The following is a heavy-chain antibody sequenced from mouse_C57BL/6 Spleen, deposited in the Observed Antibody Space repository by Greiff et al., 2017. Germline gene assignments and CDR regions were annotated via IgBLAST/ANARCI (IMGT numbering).Heavy chain of an antibody. CDR3: TRMMTMVSYAMDY. J-gene: IGHJ4*01. CDR1: GYTFTSYW. Sequence: VQLQQSGTVLARPGASVKMSCKTSGYTFTSYWMHWVKQRPGQGLEWIGAIYPGNSDTSYNQKFKGKAKLTAVTSASTAYMELSSMTNEDSAVYYCTRMMTMVSYAMDYWGQGTSVTVSS. V-gene: IGHV1-5*01. D-gene: IGHD1-1*02. CDR2: IYPGNSDT.